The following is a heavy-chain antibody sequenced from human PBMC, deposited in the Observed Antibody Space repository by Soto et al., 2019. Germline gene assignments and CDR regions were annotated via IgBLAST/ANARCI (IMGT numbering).Heavy chain of an antibody. CDR3: AKADSGSYYCYYFYGMDV. Sequence: EVQLLESGGGLVQPGGSLRLSCAASGLAFSSYAMSWVRQAPGKGLEWVSVISGSGGSTYYADSVKGRFTISRDNSKNTLYLQMNSLRAEDTAVYYCAKADSGSYYCYYFYGMDVWGQGTTVTVSS. CDR2: ISGSGGST. CDR1: GLAFSSYA. D-gene: IGHD1-26*01. J-gene: IGHJ6*02. V-gene: IGHV3-23*01.